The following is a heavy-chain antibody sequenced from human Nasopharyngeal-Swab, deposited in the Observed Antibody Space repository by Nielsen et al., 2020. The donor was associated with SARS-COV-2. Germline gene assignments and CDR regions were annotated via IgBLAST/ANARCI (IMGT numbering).Heavy chain of an antibody. Sequence: ASVKVSCKASGYTFTSYYMHWVRQAPGQGLEWMGIINPSGGSTSYAQKFQGRVTMTRDMSTSTVYMELSSLRSEDTAVYYCAREPGDGVSWFDPWGQGTLVTV. V-gene: IGHV1-46*01. CDR1: GYTFTSYY. D-gene: IGHD3-10*01. CDR3: AREPGDGVSWFDP. J-gene: IGHJ5*02. CDR2: INPSGGST.